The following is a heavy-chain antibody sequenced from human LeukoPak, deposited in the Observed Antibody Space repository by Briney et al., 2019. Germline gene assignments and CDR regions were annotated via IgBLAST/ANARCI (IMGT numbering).Heavy chain of an antibody. CDR1: GFTFYDYA. Sequence: GGSLRLSCAASGFTFYDYAMHWVRQAPGKGLEWVSGISWNSGSIGYADSVKGRFTISRDNAKNSLYLQMNSLRAEDTALYYCAKDNAVIVGATYLDYWGQGTLVTVSS. CDR3: AKDNAVIVGATYLDY. CDR2: ISWNSGSI. J-gene: IGHJ4*02. V-gene: IGHV3-9*01. D-gene: IGHD1-26*01.